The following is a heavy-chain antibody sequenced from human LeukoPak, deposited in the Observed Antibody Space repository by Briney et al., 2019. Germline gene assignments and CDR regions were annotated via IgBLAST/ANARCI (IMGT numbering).Heavy chain of an antibody. Sequence: SETLSLTCTVSGGSISSRTYYWGWIRQPPGKGLEWIGTIYYSGTTYYNPSLKSRVTISLYTSKNQFSLKLSSVTAADTAVYYCARARRLMYYYDSSGYRYYFDYWGQGTLVTVSS. D-gene: IGHD3-22*01. CDR3: ARARRLMYYYDSSGYRYYFDY. CDR2: IYYSGTT. CDR1: GGSISSRTYY. J-gene: IGHJ4*02. V-gene: IGHV4-39*07.